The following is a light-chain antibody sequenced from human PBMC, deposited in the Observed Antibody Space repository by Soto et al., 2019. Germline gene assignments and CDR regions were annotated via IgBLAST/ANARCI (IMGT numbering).Light chain of an antibody. CDR3: QQSYSTPDT. CDR2: SAS. CDR1: QSLSSY. V-gene: IGKV1-39*01. Sequence: DIQMTQSPSSLSASVGDRVTITCRASQSLSSYLNWYQQKPGKAPKLLIYSASSLQSGVPSRFSGSGSGTDFTLTISSLQREDFATYYCQQSYSTPDTFGQGTTLEIK. J-gene: IGKJ2*01.